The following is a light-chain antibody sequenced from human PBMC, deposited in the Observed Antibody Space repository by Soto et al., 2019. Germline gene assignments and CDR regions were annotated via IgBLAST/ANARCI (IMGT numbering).Light chain of an antibody. Sequence: QSVLTQPASVSGSPGQSITISCTGTSSDVGGYNSVSWYRQDPGKAPKLIIYDVTYRPSGVSNRFSGSKSGNTASLTISGLQSEDEDDYHCSSFTSSITNVFGTGTQLTVL. CDR3: SSFTSSITNV. CDR1: SSDVGGYNS. V-gene: IGLV2-14*01. CDR2: DVT. J-gene: IGLJ7*01.